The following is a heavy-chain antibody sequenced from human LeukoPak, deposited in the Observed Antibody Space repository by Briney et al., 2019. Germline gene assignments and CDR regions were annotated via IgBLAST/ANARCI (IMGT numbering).Heavy chain of an antibody. CDR2: IWYDGSNK. Sequence: PGRSLRLSCAASGFTFSSYGMCWVRQAPGKGLEWVAVIWYDGSNKYYADSVKGRFTISRDNSKNTLYLQMNSLRAEDTAVYYCARDLFGYCSGGSCYVDAFDIWGQGTMVTVSS. J-gene: IGHJ3*02. V-gene: IGHV3-33*01. CDR3: ARDLFGYCSGGSCYVDAFDI. CDR1: GFTFSSYG. D-gene: IGHD2-15*01.